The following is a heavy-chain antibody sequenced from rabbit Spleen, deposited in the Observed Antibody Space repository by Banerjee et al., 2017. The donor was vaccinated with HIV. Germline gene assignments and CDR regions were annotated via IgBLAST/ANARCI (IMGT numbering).Heavy chain of an antibody. CDR2: IKSSGVST. CDR3: ARHGGGGNYGL. V-gene: IGHV1S40*01. CDR1: GFSFSNGYD. J-gene: IGHJ4*01. D-gene: IGHD1-1*01. Sequence: LEESGGDLVKPGASLTLTCTASGFSFSNGYDMSWVRQAPGKGLEWIARIKSSGVSTLYASWVNGRFTISKTSSTTVTLQMTSLTAADTATYFCARHGGGGNYGLWGPGTLVTVS.